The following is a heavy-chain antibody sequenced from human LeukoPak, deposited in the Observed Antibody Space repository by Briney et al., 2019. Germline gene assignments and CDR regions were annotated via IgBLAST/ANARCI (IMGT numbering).Heavy chain of an antibody. D-gene: IGHD2-8*02. CDR1: GFTFSNHA. Sequence: GGSLRLSCVASGFTFSNHAMTWVRQAPGKGLEWVSAISANGVDTFYAPSVKGRFTISRDNSKNTLYLQINSLRAEDTAIYYCAKDVWWSVSWGQGTLVTVSS. CDR3: AKDVWWSVS. J-gene: IGHJ5*02. CDR2: ISANGVDT. V-gene: IGHV3-23*01.